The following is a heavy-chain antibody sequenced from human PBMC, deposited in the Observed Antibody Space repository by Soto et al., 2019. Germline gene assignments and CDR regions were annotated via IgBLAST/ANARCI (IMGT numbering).Heavy chain of an antibody. CDR2: IRNGDNTK. J-gene: IGHJ4*02. CDR3: AREDELRVY. CDR1: GFTFSTSS. Sequence: EVQLVESGGGLVQPGGSLRLSCAASGFTFSTSSMNWVRQAPGKGLEWVAYIRNGDNTKFYADSVKGRFTISRDDARNSLYLQMNSLRAEDTAVYYWAREDELRVYWGQGALVTVSS. V-gene: IGHV3-48*01. D-gene: IGHD3-10*01.